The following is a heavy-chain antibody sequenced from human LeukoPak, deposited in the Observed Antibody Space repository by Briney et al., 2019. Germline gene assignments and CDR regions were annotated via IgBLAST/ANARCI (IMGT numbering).Heavy chain of an antibody. D-gene: IGHD1-26*01. CDR2: IWYDGSNK. CDR3: ARDPGFGGSYYFDH. V-gene: IGHV3-33*01. J-gene: IGHJ4*02. CDR1: GFIFSSYG. Sequence: GGSLRLSCAASGFIFSSYGMHWVRQAPGKGLEWVAVIWYDGSNKYYADSVKGRFTISRDNSKNTLYLQMNSLRAEDTAVYYCARDPGFGGSYYFDHWGQGTLVTVSS.